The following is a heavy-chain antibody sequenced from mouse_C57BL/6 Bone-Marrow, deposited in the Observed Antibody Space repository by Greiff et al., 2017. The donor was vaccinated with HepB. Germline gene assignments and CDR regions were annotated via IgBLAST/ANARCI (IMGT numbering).Heavy chain of an antibody. CDR3: ARDRVLRQWGFAY. CDR1: GFTFSSYA. D-gene: IGHD1-1*01. J-gene: IGHJ3*01. CDR2: ISDGGSYT. V-gene: IGHV5-4*01. Sequence: EVQGVESGGGLVKPGGSLKLSCAASGFTFSSYAMSWVRQTPEKRLEWVATISDGGSYTYYPDNVKGRFTISRDNAKNNLYLQMSHLKSEDTAMYYCARDRVLRQWGFAYWGQGTLVTVSA.